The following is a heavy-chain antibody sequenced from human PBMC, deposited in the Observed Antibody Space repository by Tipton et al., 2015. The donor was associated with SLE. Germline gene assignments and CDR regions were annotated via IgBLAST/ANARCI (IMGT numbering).Heavy chain of an antibody. CDR1: GGSFSGYY. CDR3: ARVLGVVKSYYMDV. V-gene: IGHV4-34*01. J-gene: IGHJ6*03. D-gene: IGHD3-3*01. Sequence: GLVKPSETLSLTCAVYGGSFSGYYWSWIRQPPGKGLEWIGEINHSGSTNYNPSLKSRVTISVDTSKNQFSLKLSSVTAADTAVYYCARVLGVVKSYYMDVWGKGTTVNVSS. CDR2: INHSGST.